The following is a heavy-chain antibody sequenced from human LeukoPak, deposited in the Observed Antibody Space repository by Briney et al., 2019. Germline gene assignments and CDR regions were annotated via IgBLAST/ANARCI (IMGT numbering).Heavy chain of an antibody. CDR3: ARDSLVTVGYYYMDV. CDR2: INPSGGST. CDR1: GDTFTGYY. Sequence: ASVKVSCKASGDTFTGYYMLWVRQAPGQGLEWMGIINPSGGSTSYAQKFQGRVTMTRDMSTSTVYMELSSLRSEDTAVYYCARDSLVTVGYYYMDVWGKGTTVTVSS. J-gene: IGHJ6*03. D-gene: IGHD4-11*01. V-gene: IGHV1-46*01.